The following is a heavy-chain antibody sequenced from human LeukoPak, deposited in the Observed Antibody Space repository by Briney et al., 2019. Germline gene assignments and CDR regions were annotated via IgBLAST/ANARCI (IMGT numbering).Heavy chain of an antibody. CDR2: INPNSGGT. D-gene: IGHD2-2*01. J-gene: IGHJ5*02. Sequence: ASVKVSCKASGYTFTGYYMHWVRQAPGQGLEWMGWINPNSGGTNYAQKFQGRVTMTRDTSISTAYMELSRLRSDDTAVYYCARSGEDIVVVPAAVNWFDPWGQRTLVTVSS. V-gene: IGHV1-2*02. CDR1: GYTFTGYY. CDR3: ARSGEDIVVVPAAVNWFDP.